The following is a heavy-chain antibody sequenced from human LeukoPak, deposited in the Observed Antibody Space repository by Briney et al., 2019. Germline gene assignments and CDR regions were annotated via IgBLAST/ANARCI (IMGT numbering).Heavy chain of an antibody. V-gene: IGHV3-23*01. J-gene: IGHJ4*02. D-gene: IGHD6-19*01. CDR3: AREAFYKSGWYSLFGH. Sequence: HPGGSLRLSCAASGFTLSSYGMGWVRQAPGKGLEWVSVISGSGGSIYYADSVKGRFTISRDNSKSTLYLHMNSLRVEDTAIYYCAREAFYKSGWYSLFGHWGQGTLVTVSS. CDR2: ISGSGGSI. CDR1: GFTLSSYG.